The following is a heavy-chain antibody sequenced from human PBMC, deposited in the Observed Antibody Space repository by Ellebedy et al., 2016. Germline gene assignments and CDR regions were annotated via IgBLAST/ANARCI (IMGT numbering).Heavy chain of an antibody. Sequence: GGSLRLSXTASGLNFNTFFMSWVRQAPGKGLEWVSTISAGSDTTRLADSVKGRFTISRDSSKNSVYLRMNNLRVEDTARYYCRHGHYADYWGQGTLVTVSS. V-gene: IGHV3-23*01. CDR3: RHGHYADY. CDR1: GLNFNTFF. J-gene: IGHJ4*02. CDR2: ISAGSDTT.